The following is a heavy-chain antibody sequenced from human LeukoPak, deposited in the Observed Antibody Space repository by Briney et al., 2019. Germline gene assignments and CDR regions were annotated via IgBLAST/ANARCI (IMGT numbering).Heavy chain of an antibody. CDR1: GFTFSSNF. V-gene: IGHV3-53*01. Sequence: GGSLRLSCAASGFTFSSNFMSWVRQAPGKGLEWVSVLYSVGTTYYADSVKGRFTIFRDTSKNTLYLQMNSLRVDDTAVYYCVRSLNSGSYADLWGKGTLITVSS. J-gene: IGHJ5*02. CDR2: LYSVGTT. CDR3: VRSLNSGSYADL. D-gene: IGHD1-26*01.